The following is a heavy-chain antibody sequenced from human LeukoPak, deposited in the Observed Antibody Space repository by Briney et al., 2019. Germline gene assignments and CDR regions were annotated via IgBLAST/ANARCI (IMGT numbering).Heavy chain of an antibody. D-gene: IGHD2-15*01. CDR3: AKDIGQGRYCSGYSCYSGAYGLDV. Sequence: GRSLRLSCAASGFTFDDYAMHWVRQAPGKGLEWVSGISWNSGSIAYADSVKGRFSISRDNAKNSLYLQMNSLRAEDTAFYYCAKDIGQGRYCSGYSCYSGAYGLDVWGQGTTVTVSS. CDR2: ISWNSGSI. J-gene: IGHJ6*02. V-gene: IGHV3-9*01. CDR1: GFTFDDYA.